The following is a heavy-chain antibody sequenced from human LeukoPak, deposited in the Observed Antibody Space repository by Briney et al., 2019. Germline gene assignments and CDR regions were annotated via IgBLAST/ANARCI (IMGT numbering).Heavy chain of an antibody. V-gene: IGHV1-18*01. CDR1: GYTFTSYG. CDR3: ARGPLYYYDSSGYYPYYFDY. Sequence: GASVKVSCKASGYTFTSYGISWVRQAPGQGLEWMGWISAYNGNTNYAQKLQGRVTMTTDTSTSTAYMEMRSLRSDDTAVYYCARGPLYYYDSSGYYPYYFDYWGQGTLVTVSS. J-gene: IGHJ4*02. D-gene: IGHD3-22*01. CDR2: ISAYNGNT.